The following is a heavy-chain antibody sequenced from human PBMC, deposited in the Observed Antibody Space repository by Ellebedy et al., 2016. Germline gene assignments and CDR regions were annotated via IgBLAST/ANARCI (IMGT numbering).Heavy chain of an antibody. CDR2: ISAYNGNT. V-gene: IGHV1-18*01. CDR1: GYTFTSYG. Sequence: ASVKVSCKASGYTFTSYGISWVRQAPGQGLEWMGWISAYNGNTNYAQKLQGRVTMTTDTSTSIAYMELRSLRSDDTAVYYCARFEQVYYGSGYSPLEFDYWGQGTLVTVSS. CDR3: ARFEQVYYGSGYSPLEFDY. D-gene: IGHD3-10*01. J-gene: IGHJ4*02.